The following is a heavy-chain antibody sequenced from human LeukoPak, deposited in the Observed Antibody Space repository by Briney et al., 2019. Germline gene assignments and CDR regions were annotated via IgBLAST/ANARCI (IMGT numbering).Heavy chain of an antibody. Sequence: SETLSLTCTVSGGSISSYYWSWIRQPPGKGLEWIGYIYTSGSTNYNPSLKSRVTISVDTSKNQFSLKLSSVTAADTAVYYCARHRPSNYDSFVWFDPWGQGTLVTVSS. CDR3: ARHRPSNYDSFVWFDP. CDR1: GGSISSYY. CDR2: IYTSGST. D-gene: IGHD4-11*01. V-gene: IGHV4-4*09. J-gene: IGHJ5*02.